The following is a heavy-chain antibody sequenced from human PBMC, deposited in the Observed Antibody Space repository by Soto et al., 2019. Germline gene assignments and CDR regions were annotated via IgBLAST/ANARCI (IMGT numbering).Heavy chain of an antibody. CDR2: INSDGTDT. J-gene: IGHJ4*02. Sequence: LRLSCAASGFTFSSSWMHWVRQAPGKGLVWVSHINSDGTDTNYADSVKGRFTISRDNAKNTVYLQMNSLRAEDTAVYYCARDWSYALNYWGQGSLVTVSS. D-gene: IGHD3-16*01. V-gene: IGHV3-74*01. CDR1: GFTFSSSW. CDR3: ARDWSYALNY.